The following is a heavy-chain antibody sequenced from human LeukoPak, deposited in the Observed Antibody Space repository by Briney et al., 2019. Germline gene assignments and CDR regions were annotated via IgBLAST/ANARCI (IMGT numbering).Heavy chain of an antibody. D-gene: IGHD6-19*01. CDR2: IYPGESDT. CDR3: ARSRSPGSSGYYDY. CDR1: GYSFTSYW. V-gene: IGHV5-51*01. J-gene: IGHJ4*02. Sequence: GESLKISCKGSGYSFTSYWIGWMPQLPGKGLEWVGNIYPGESDTRYSVSFQGQVTISADKSISTAYLQWSSLKASDTAMYYCARSRSPGSSGYYDYWGQGTLVTVSS.